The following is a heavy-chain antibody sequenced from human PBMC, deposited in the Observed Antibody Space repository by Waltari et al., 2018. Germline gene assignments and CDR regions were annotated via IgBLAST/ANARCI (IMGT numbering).Heavy chain of an antibody. CDR1: GGTFSSYA. V-gene: IGHV1-69*01. D-gene: IGHD4-17*01. J-gene: IGHJ6*02. Sequence: QVQLVQSGAEVKKPGSSVKVSCKASGGTFSSYAISWVRPAPGQGLEWMGGIIPIFGTANDAQKFQGRVTSTADESTSTAYMELSSLRSEDTAVYYCARDGYGDRAYYYYGMDVWGQGTTVTVSS. CDR2: IIPIFGTA. CDR3: ARDGYGDRAYYYYGMDV.